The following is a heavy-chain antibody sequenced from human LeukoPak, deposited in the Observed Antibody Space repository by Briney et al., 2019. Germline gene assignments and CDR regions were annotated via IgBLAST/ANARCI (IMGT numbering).Heavy chain of an antibody. J-gene: IGHJ6*02. CDR2: IFGSGGSA. CDR3: AKALGITGTPGDGMDV. V-gene: IGHV3-23*01. D-gene: IGHD1-20*01. Sequence: GGSLRLSCTASGFTFSSYAMYWVRQAPGKGLEWVSGIFGSGGSAHYADSVKGRFTISRDNSQNTVYLQMNSPRAEDTAVYYCAKALGITGTPGDGMDVWGQGTTVTVSS. CDR1: GFTFSSYA.